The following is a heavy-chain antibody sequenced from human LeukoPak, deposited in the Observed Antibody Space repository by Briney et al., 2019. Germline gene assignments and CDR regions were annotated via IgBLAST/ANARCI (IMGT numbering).Heavy chain of an antibody. CDR3: ARAPEAFSGYITDSGDY. D-gene: IGHD3-22*01. CDR1: GYTFTSYG. J-gene: IGHJ4*02. V-gene: IGHV1-18*01. Sequence: ASVKVSCKASGYTFTSYGISWVRQAPGQGLEWTGWISAYNGNTNYAQKLQGRVTMTTDTSTSTAYMELRSLRSDDTAVYYCARAPEAFSGYITDSGDYWGQGTLVTVSS. CDR2: ISAYNGNT.